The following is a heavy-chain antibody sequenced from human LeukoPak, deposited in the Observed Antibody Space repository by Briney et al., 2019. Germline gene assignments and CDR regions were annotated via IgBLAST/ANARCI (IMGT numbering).Heavy chain of an antibody. CDR1: GFTFSNAW. D-gene: IGHD3-22*01. J-gene: IGHJ4*02. Sequence: GGSLRLSCAASGFTFSNAWMSWVRQAPGKGLEWVGRIKSKTDGGTTDYAAPVKGRFTISRDDSKNTLYLQMNSLKTEDTAVYYCTTDLYYYDSSGYYYNSGYWGQGTLVTVSS. CDR3: TTDLYYYDSSGYYYNSGY. V-gene: IGHV3-15*01. CDR2: IKSKTDGGTT.